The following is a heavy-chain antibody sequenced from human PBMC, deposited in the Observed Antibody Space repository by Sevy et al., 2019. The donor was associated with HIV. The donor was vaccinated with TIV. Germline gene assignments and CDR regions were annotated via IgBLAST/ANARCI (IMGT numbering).Heavy chain of an antibody. CDR1: GFTFSSYA. CDR3: AKDPVSSSLNWFDP. CDR2: ISGSGGST. Sequence: GGSLRLSCAASGFTFSSYAMSWVRQAPAKGLEWVSDISGSGGSTYYADSVKGRFTISRDNSKNTLYLQMNSLRAEDTAVYYCAKDPVSSSLNWFDPWGQGTLVTVSS. J-gene: IGHJ5*02. D-gene: IGHD6-13*01. V-gene: IGHV3-23*01.